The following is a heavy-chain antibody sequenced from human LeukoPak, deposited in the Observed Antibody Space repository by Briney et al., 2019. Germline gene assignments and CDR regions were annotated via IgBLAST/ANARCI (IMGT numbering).Heavy chain of an antibody. V-gene: IGHV4-39*07. D-gene: IGHD2-15*01. Sequence: PSDTLSLTCTVSGGSITSSGFYWGWLRQPPGKGLEWIGNIYYGGSAYYNPSLKSRVTISVDTSKNQFSLKLSSVTAADTAVYYCARQPNIVVVDNWFDPWGQGTLVAVSS. CDR3: ARQPNIVVVDNWFDP. CDR2: IYYGGSA. CDR1: GGSITSSGFY. J-gene: IGHJ5*02.